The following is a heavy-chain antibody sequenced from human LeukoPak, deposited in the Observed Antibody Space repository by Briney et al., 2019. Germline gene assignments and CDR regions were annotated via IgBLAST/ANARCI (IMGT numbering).Heavy chain of an antibody. CDR1: GGSISSSSYY. D-gene: IGHD6-13*01. CDR3: ARHLGSSWYDPYYFDY. J-gene: IGHJ4*02. CDR2: IYYSGST. V-gene: IGHV4-39*01. Sequence: PSETLSLTCTVSGGSISSSSYYWGWIRQPPGKGLEWIGSIYYSGSTYYNPSLKSRVTISVDTSKNQFSLKLSSVTAADTAVYYCARHLGSSWYDPYYFDYWGQGTLVTVSS.